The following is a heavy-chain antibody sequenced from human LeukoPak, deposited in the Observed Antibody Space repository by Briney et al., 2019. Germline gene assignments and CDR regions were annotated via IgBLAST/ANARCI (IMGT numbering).Heavy chain of an antibody. Sequence: ASVKVSCKASGYTFTSYDINWVRQATGQGLEWMGWINPNSGGTNYAQKLQGRVTMTTDTSTSTAYMELRSLRSDDTAVYYCARVSVGSSLLYYYYYMDVWGKGTTVTISS. CDR3: ARVSVGSSLLYYYYYMDV. J-gene: IGHJ6*03. CDR2: INPNSGGT. D-gene: IGHD1-26*01. CDR1: GYTFTSYD. V-gene: IGHV1-18*01.